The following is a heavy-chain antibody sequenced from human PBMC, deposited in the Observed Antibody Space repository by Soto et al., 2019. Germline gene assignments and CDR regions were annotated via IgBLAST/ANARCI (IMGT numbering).Heavy chain of an antibody. CDR2: ISSNSAYI. J-gene: IGHJ5*02. Sequence: GGTLRLSCAASGFTFRSFHMSWVRQAPGKGLEWVSTISSNSAYIYYTDALRGRFTISRDNAKNSLHLQMNSLRAEDTAVYYCTRDASRDSSARGWFDPWGPGTLVTVS. V-gene: IGHV3-21*01. D-gene: IGHD6-13*01. CDR1: GFTFRSFH. CDR3: TRDASRDSSARGWFDP.